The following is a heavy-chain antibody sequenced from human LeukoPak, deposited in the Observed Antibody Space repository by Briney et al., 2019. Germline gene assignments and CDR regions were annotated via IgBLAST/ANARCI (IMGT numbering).Heavy chain of an antibody. V-gene: IGHV1-2*02. CDR3: ARGRITIFGVVIKEKHDAFDI. CDR1: GYTFTGYY. D-gene: IGHD3-3*01. Sequence: ASVKVSCKASGYTFTGYYMHWVRQAPGQGLEWMGWINPNSGGTNYAQKFQGRVTMTRDTSISTAYMELSRLRSDDTAVYYCARGRITIFGVVIKEKHDAFDIWGQGTRVTVSS. CDR2: INPNSGGT. J-gene: IGHJ3*02.